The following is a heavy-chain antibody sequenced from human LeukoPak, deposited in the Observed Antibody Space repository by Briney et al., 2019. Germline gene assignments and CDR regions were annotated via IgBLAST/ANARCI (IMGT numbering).Heavy chain of an antibody. V-gene: IGHV4-39*07. J-gene: IGHJ6*03. CDR3: VRGREYYLYYMDV. CDR2: IYFSGNP. Sequence: SETLSLTCTVSGGSIHSGSYYWGRIRQPPGKGLEWIGSIYFSGNPYYKPYLKSRITLSLDTSTNQFSLNLSSVTAADTAVYYCVRGREYYLYYMDVWGKGTTVTVSS. CDR1: GGSIHSGSYY.